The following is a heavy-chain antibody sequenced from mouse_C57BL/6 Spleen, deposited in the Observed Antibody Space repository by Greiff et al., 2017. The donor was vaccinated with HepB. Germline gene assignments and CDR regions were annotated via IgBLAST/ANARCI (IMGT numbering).Heavy chain of an antibody. CDR3: ARGTTVDYYAMDY. J-gene: IGHJ4*01. CDR2: INPSSGYT. CDR1: GYTFTSYW. Sequence: VQLVESGAELAKPGASVKLSCKASGYTFTSYWMHWVKQRPGQGLEWIGYINPSSGYTKYNQKFKDKATLTADKSSSKAYMQLSSLTYDDSAVYYCARGTTVDYYAMDYWGQGTSVTVSS. V-gene: IGHV1-7*01. D-gene: IGHD2-1*01.